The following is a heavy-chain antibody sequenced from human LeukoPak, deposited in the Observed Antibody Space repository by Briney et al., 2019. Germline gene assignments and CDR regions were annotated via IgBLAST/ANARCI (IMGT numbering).Heavy chain of an antibody. V-gene: IGHV1-8*03. CDR1: GYSFTSYD. J-gene: IGHJ4*02. CDR3: ARGLPLGFCTYGVCYPPKHLDF. D-gene: IGHD2-8*01. Sequence: ASVKVSCNTSGYSFTSYDINWVRQAPGQGLEWMGWVNPQSGNTGYKQKFQARLTITRDTSISAAYMELSSLTSDDTAVYFCARGLPLGFCTYGVCYPPKHLDFWGQGTLATVSS. CDR2: VNPQSGNT.